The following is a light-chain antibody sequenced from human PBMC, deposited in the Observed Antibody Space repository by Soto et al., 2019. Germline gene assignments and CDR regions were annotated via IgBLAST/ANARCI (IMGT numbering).Light chain of an antibody. V-gene: IGLV1-51*01. CDR2: AND. J-gene: IGLJ1*01. CDR3: GTWDDSLFSFV. Sequence: QSALTQPASVSGSPGQSISISCTGSSSDVGSYNYVSWYQQHPGKAPKLVVYANDRRPSDLPGRFSGSKSGTSAKLVITGLQTGDEAVYYCGTWDDSLFSFVFGPGTKVTVL. CDR1: SSDVGSYNY.